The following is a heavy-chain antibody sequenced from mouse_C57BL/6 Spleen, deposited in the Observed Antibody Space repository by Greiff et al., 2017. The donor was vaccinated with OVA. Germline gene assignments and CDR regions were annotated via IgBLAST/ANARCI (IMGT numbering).Heavy chain of an antibody. Sequence: DVKLVESGGGLVQPGGSLSLSCAASGFTFTDYYMSWVRQPPGKALEWLGFIRNKANGYTTEYSASVKGRFTISRDNSQSILYLQMNALRAEDSATYYCARSRYGYDGFAYWGQGTLVTVSA. CDR1: GFTFTDYY. CDR3: ARSRYGYDGFAY. V-gene: IGHV7-3*01. J-gene: IGHJ3*01. D-gene: IGHD2-2*01. CDR2: IRNKANGYTT.